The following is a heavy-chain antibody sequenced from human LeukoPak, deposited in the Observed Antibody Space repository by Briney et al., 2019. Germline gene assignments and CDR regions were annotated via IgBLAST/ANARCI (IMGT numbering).Heavy chain of an antibody. CDR1: GFTFSHYA. V-gene: IGHV3-23*01. Sequence: GGSLRLSCAASGFTFSHYAMSWVRQAPGKGLDWVSSMTGTGDNTYYADSVKGRFTISRDNSKNTLYLQMNGLRAEDTAVYYCARTLLYTTSYPDHSWFDPWGQGTLVTVSS. J-gene: IGHJ5*02. CDR2: MTGTGDNT. D-gene: IGHD2-2*02. CDR3: ARTLLYTTSYPDHSWFDP.